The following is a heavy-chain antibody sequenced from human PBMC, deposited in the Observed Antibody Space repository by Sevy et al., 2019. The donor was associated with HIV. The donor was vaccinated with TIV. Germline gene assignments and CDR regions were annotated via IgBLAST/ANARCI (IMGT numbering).Heavy chain of an antibody. CDR2: INHSGST. V-gene: IGHV4-34*01. D-gene: IGHD6-19*01. CDR3: ARYRVAGNFDY. J-gene: IGHJ4*02. CDR1: GWSFSGYY. Sequence: SETLSLTCAVYGWSFSGYYWSWIRQPPGKGLEWIGEINHSGSTNYNPSLNSRVTISVDTSKNQFSLKLNSVTAADTAVYYCARYRVAGNFDYWGQGTLVTVSS.